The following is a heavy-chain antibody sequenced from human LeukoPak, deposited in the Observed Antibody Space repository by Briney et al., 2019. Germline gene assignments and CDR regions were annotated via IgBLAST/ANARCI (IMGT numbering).Heavy chain of an antibody. CDR2: INPNSGGT. D-gene: IGHD2-15*01. J-gene: IGHJ4*02. CDR3: AMEKDVVVVAATPDY. Sequence: GASVKVSCKASGYTFTGYYMHWVRQAPGQGLEWMGWINPNSGGTNYAQKFQGRVTMTRDTSISTAYMELSRLRSDDTAVYYCAMEKDVVVVAATPDYWGQGTLVTVSS. V-gene: IGHV1-2*02. CDR1: GYTFTGYY.